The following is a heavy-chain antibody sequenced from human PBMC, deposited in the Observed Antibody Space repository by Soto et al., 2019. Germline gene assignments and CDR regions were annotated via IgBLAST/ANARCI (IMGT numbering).Heavy chain of an antibody. V-gene: IGHV4-31*03. Sequence: SETLSLTCTVSGGSISSGGYYWSWIRQHPGKGLEWIGYIYYSGSTYYNPSLKSRVTISVDTSKNQFSLKLSSVTAADTAVYYCARDLDLQNWFDPWGQGTLVTVSS. J-gene: IGHJ5*02. CDR1: GGSISSGGYY. CDR3: ARDLDLQNWFDP. CDR2: IYYSGST.